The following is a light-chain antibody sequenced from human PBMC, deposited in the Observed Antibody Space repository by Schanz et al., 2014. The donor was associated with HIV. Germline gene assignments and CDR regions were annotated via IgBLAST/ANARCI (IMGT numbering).Light chain of an antibody. J-gene: IGLJ2*01. CDR1: SSDVGDFNF. CDR3: SSKSSSATLV. V-gene: IGLV2-14*03. CDR2: DVS. Sequence: QSALTQPTSVSGSPGQSITISCTVASSDVGDFNFVSWYQQHPGKAPKLMIYDVSNRPSGVSNRFSGSKSGNTASLAISGLQAEDEADYFCSSKSSSATLVFGGGTKLTVL.